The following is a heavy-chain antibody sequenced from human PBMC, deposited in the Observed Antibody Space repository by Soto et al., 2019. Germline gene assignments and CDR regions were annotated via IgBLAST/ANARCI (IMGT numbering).Heavy chain of an antibody. V-gene: IGHV2-70*04. D-gene: IGHD1-1*01. CDR3: ARTRPSTGTFQY. J-gene: IGHJ4*02. CDR1: GFSLVTGGER. Sequence: SCPTLVNPTQTLTLTCTLSGFSLVTGGERVSWIRQPPGQALEWLARIDGNDGKYYTPSLKTRLTISKDNSKNQVVLTMTNMDPVDTATHYCARTRPSTGTFQYWGQGALVTVFS. CDR2: IDGNDGK.